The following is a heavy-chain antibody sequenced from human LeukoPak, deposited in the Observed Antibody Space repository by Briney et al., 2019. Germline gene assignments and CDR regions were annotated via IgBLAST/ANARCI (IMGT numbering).Heavy chain of an antibody. D-gene: IGHD5-18*01. CDR3: ARDLATGYSYGLHNWFDP. V-gene: IGHV3-11*04. CDR2: ISNTIGTI. CDR1: GFTFSDYY. Sequence: PGGSLRLSCAASGFTFSDYYMTWIRQAPGKGLEWVAYISNTIGTIYYADSVKGRFTISRDNAKNSLYLQMNSLRAEDTAVYYCARDLATGYSYGLHNWFDPWGQGTLVTVSS. J-gene: IGHJ5*02.